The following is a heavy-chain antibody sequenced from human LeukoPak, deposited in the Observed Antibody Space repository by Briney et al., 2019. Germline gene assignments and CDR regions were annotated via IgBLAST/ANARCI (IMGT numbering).Heavy chain of an antibody. CDR2: ISGSGGST. J-gene: IGHJ4*02. Sequence: GGPVSLPCAASGFPLSSYAIWWVRQAPRKGLEWVSAISGSGGSTYYADSVKGRFTISRDNSKNTLYLQMNSLRAEDTAVYYCAITMIVVVSLDSDYWGQGTLVTVSS. V-gene: IGHV3-23*01. D-gene: IGHD3-22*01. CDR1: GFPLSSYA. CDR3: AITMIVVVSLDSDY.